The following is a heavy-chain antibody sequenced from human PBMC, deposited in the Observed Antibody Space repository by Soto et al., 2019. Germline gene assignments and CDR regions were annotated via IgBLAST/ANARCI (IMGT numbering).Heavy chain of an antibody. CDR1: GFTFSDYY. D-gene: IGHD3-22*01. CDR3: ARDSARRDSSGYYGAWFDP. V-gene: IGHV3-11*01. Sequence: GGSLRLSCAASGFTFSDYYMSWIRQAPGKGLEWVSYISSSGSTIYYADSVKGRFTISRDNAKNSLYLQMNSLRAEDTAVYYCARDSARRDSSGYYGAWFDPWGQGTLVTVSS. J-gene: IGHJ5*02. CDR2: ISSSGSTI.